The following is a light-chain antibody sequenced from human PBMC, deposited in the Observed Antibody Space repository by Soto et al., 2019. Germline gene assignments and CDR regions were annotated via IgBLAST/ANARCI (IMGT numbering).Light chain of an antibody. CDR3: ESYHNWRLT. CDR1: QGIGDT. CDR2: DTS. Sequence: EVLMPHSPATLSVSPGEGVTLSCRASQGIGDTLAWYQHKPGQTPRLLIYDTSTRATRVPARFRGSRFGPEFTLTINSPQSEDFAIYCSESYHNWRLTFGGGTKVEI. V-gene: IGKV3-15*01. J-gene: IGKJ4*01.